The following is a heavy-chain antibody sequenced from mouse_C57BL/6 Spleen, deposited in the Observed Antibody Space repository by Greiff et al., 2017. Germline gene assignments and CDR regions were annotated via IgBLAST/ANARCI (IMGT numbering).Heavy chain of an antibody. J-gene: IGHJ2*01. D-gene: IGHD3-2*02. CDR3: ARPGSSGLDY. Sequence: QVQLQQPGAELVRPGSSVKLSCKASGYTFTSYWLHWVKQRPIQGLEWIGNIDPSDSETHYNQKFKDKGTLTVDKSSGTAYIQLSSLTSEDSAVYYCARPGSSGLDYWGQGTTLTVSS. CDR1: GYTFTSYW. CDR2: IDPSDSET. V-gene: IGHV1-52*01.